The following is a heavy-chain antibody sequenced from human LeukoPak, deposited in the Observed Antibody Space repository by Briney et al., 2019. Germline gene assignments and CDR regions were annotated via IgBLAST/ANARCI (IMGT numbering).Heavy chain of an antibody. CDR2: IYHSGST. CDR3: AREGAYYDILTGYPTLYYFDY. Sequence: PSETLSLTCTVSGYSISSGYYWGWIRQPPGKGLEWIGSIYHSGSTYYNPSLKSRVTISVDTSTNQFSLKLSSVTAADTAFYYCAREGAYYDILTGYPTLYYFDYWGQGTLVTVSS. J-gene: IGHJ4*02. V-gene: IGHV4-38-2*02. CDR1: GYSISSGYY. D-gene: IGHD3-9*01.